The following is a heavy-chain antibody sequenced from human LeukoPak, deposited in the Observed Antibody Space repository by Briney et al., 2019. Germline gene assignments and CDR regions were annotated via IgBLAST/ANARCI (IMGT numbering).Heavy chain of an antibody. D-gene: IGHD2-21*01. J-gene: IGHJ3*02. Sequence: SETLSLTCTVSSGSISNYYWSWIRQPPGKGLEWIGNIYYSGGSGGTNYNPSLKSRVSMSADTSKNQFSLELTSVTAADTALYYCARGTNVVEAEPADDAFDIWGQGTMVIVST. CDR1: SGSISNYY. CDR3: ARGTNVVEAEPADDAFDI. CDR2: IYYSGGSGGT. V-gene: IGHV4-59*01.